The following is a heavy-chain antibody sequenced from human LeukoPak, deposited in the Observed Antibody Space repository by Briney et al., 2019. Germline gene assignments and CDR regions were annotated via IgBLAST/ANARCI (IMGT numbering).Heavy chain of an antibody. J-gene: IGHJ5*02. CDR2: MKLDGSEE. D-gene: IGHD2-15*01. CDR1: GFTFRSYW. CDR3: ARWARYCSSGSCYSWFDP. Sequence: GGSLRLSCAASGFTFRSYWMSWVRQAPGKGLEWVANMKLDGSEEYYVDSVKGRFTISSDNAKDSLYLQMNSLRVDDAAVYYCARWARYCSSGSCYSWFDPWGQGTLVTVSS. V-gene: IGHV3-7*01.